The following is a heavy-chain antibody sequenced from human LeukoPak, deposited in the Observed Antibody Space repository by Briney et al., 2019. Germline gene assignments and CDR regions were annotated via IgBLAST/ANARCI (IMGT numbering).Heavy chain of an antibody. D-gene: IGHD3-16*01. CDR3: AKVGKGELVYFDY. Sequence: GGSLRLSWAASGFTFSSYAMSWVRPAPGEGLEWVSAISGSGGSTYYADSVKGRFTISRDNSKNTLYLQMNSLRAEDTAVYYCAKVGKGELVYFDYWGQGTLVTVSS. CDR1: GFTFSSYA. CDR2: ISGSGGST. V-gene: IGHV3-23*01. J-gene: IGHJ4*02.